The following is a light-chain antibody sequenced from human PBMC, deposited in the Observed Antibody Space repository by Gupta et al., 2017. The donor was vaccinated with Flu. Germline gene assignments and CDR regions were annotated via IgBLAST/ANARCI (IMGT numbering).Light chain of an antibody. J-gene: IGKJ1*01. Sequence: EIVLTQSPEFQSVTPKEKVTITCRASQSVGSSLHWYQQKPGQSPKLLIKYASQSFSGVPSRFGGSGSGTDFTLTINSLEPEDAATYYCHQSQNLPWTFGQGTKVEIK. CDR1: QSVGSS. CDR3: HQSQNLPWT. V-gene: IGKV6-21*01. CDR2: YAS.